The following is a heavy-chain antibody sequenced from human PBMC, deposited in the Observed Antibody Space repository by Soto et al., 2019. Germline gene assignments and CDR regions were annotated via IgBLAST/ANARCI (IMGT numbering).Heavy chain of an antibody. CDR2: IYYNGIT. V-gene: IGHV4-59*01. Sequence: SETLSLTCTVSGGSISNYYWSWIRQPPGNELEWIAYIYYNGITNYNPSLKSRVTISVDTSKNQFSLTLTSVTAADTAVYYCARGRRYYYDNTGPFYFEHWGQGTLVTVSS. D-gene: IGHD3-22*01. CDR1: GGSISNYY. CDR3: ARGRRYYYDNTGPFYFEH. J-gene: IGHJ4*02.